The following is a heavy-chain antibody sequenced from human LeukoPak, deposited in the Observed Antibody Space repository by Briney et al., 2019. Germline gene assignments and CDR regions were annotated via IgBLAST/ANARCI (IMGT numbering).Heavy chain of an antibody. Sequence: GGSLRLSCAASGFTFSTYTMNWVRQAPGKGLEWVSSITSTSYIYYSDSVKGRFTISRDDAKKSLFLQMSSLRAEDTAVYYCARDTNYYDTSGYYSGSDFDYWGQGTLVTASS. V-gene: IGHV3-21*01. D-gene: IGHD3-22*01. CDR2: ITSTSYI. CDR3: ARDTNYYDTSGYYSGSDFDY. CDR1: GFTFSTYT. J-gene: IGHJ4*02.